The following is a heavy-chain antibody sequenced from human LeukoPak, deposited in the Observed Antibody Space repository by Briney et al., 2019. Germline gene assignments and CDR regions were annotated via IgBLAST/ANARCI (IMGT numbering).Heavy chain of an antibody. V-gene: IGHV3-30*02. CDR2: IRNDGSNE. CDR1: GFTFSTYS. D-gene: IGHD5-18*01. J-gene: IGHJ6*03. Sequence: GGSLRLSCAASGFTFSTYSMHWVRQAPGKGLEWVAYIRNDGSNEQYAESVKGRFTISRDNSKNTLSLQVSSLRAEDTAIYYCAKGLKTAVGPYKGYHYYMDVWGKGTTVTVSS. CDR3: AKGLKTAVGPYKGYHYYMDV.